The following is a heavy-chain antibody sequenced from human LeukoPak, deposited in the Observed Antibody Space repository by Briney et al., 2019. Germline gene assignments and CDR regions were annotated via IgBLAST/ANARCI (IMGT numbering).Heavy chain of an antibody. CDR2: IGIRGDT. CDR1: GFTFIDYD. V-gene: IGHV3-13*01. Sequence: PGGSLRLSCAASGFTFIDYDMHWVRHVIGKGLEGVSAIGIRGDTHYSGSVKGRFTISRENAESSLYLQMNSLRAEDTAVYYCARGGIQVSGIDEFDYWGQGTLVTVSS. CDR3: ARGGIQVSGIDEFDY. J-gene: IGHJ4*02. D-gene: IGHD6-19*01.